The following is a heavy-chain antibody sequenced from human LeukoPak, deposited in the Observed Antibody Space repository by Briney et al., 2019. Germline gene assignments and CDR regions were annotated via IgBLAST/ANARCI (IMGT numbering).Heavy chain of an antibody. CDR3: ATDITTSSWSYYFDS. J-gene: IGHJ4*02. CDR2: ISGSGGST. D-gene: IGHD6-13*01. CDR1: GFTFSSYA. V-gene: IGHV3-23*01. Sequence: PGGSLRLSCAASGFTFSSYAMTWVRQAPGRGLEWVSRISGSGGSTYYADSVKGRFTISRDNSKNTLYLQMNSLRAEDTAVYYCATDITTSSWSYYFDSWGQGTLVTVSP.